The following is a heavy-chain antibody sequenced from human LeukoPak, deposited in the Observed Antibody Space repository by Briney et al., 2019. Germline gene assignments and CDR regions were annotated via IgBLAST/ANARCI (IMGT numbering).Heavy chain of an antibody. D-gene: IGHD3-22*01. J-gene: IGHJ3*02. CDR3: ARVPYYYDSSGYYGAFGI. V-gene: IGHV3-53*01. CDR2: IYSGGST. CDR1: GFTVSSNY. Sequence: PGGSLRLSCAASGFTVSSNYMSWVRQAPGKGLEWVSVIYSGGSTYYADSVKGRFTISRDNSKNTLYLQMNSLRAEDTAVYYCARVPYYYDSSGYYGAFGIWGQGTMVTVSS.